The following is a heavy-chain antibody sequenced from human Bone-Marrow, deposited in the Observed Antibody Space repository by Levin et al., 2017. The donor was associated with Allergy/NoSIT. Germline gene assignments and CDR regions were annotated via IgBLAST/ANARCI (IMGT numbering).Heavy chain of an antibody. Sequence: GGSLRLSCAASGFTFSTYAMTWVRQAPGKGLEWVSGISGTGGTTDYADSVKGRFTISRDNSKNTLDLQMNSLRPEDTAVYYCAKANADSNDYYFPALYYSYYAGMDVWGQGTTVTVSS. CDR1: GFTFSTYA. D-gene: IGHD3-22*01. J-gene: IGHJ6*02. V-gene: IGHV3-23*01. CDR2: ISGTGGTT. CDR3: AKANADSNDYYFPALYYSYYAGMDV.